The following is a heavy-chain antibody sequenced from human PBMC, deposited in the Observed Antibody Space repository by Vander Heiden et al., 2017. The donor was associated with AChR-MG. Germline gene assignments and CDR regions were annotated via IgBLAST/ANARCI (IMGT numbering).Heavy chain of an antibody. CDR1: GFTFSSYG. CDR3: ARDGRSPKIYDYVWGSYEYNYYYMDV. J-gene: IGHJ6*03. V-gene: IGHV3-33*05. D-gene: IGHD3-16*01. CDR2: ISYDGGNK. Sequence: QVQLVESGGGVVQPGRSLRLSCAAPGFTFSSYGMHWVRQAPGKGLEWVAVISYDGGNKYYVDSVKGRITISRDTSKNTLYLQMNSLRAEDTAVYYCARDGRSPKIYDYVWGSYEYNYYYMDVWGKGTTVTVSS.